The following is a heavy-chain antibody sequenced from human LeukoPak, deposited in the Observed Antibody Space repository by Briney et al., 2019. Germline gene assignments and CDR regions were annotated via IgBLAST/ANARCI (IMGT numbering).Heavy chain of an antibody. D-gene: IGHD6-6*01. CDR1: GFTFSSYG. CDR3: ARIARDSSSTYYYYYMDV. V-gene: IGHV3-33*01. J-gene: IGHJ6*03. Sequence: GGSLRLSCAASGFTFSSYGMHWVRQAPGKGLEWVAVIWYDGSNKYYADSVKGRFTISRDNSKHTLYLQMNSLRAEDTAVYYCARIARDSSSTYYYYYMDVWGKGTTVTVSS. CDR2: IWYDGSNK.